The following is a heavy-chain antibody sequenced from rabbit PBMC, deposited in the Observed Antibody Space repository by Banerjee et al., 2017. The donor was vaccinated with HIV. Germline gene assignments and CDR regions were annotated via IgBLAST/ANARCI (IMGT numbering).Heavy chain of an antibody. J-gene: IGHJ4*01. Sequence: QEQLEESGGGLVKPEGSLTLTCKASGFDLSSYYYMCWVRQAPGKRPEWIACIYNGDGSTYYASWAKGRFTISKTSSTTVDLKMTSLTVADTATYFCARADYAYGGLFKLWGPGTLVTVS. D-gene: IGHD6-1*01. CDR2: IYNGDGST. V-gene: IGHV1S45*01. CDR3: ARADYAYGGLFKL. CDR1: GFDLSSYYY.